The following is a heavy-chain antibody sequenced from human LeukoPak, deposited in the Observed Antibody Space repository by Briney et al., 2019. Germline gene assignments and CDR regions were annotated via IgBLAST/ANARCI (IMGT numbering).Heavy chain of an antibody. J-gene: IGHJ4*02. D-gene: IGHD4-17*01. CDR2: FDTEDGEI. Sequence: ASVKVSCKVSGYTLTELSIHWVRQAPGKGLEWMGGFDTEDGEIIYAQNFQGRVTMTEDTSTDTAYMELSSLRYEDTAVYYCALYYGDSAKGYYFDYWGQGTLVTVSS. CDR3: ALYYGDSAKGYYFDY. CDR1: GYTLTELS. V-gene: IGHV1-24*01.